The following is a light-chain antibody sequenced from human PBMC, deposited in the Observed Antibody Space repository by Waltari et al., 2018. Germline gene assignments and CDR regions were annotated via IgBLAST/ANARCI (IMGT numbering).Light chain of an antibody. CDR2: CTN. CDR3: QSYDTSLSVV. V-gene: IGLV1-40*01. Sequence: QSVLTQPPSVSGAPGLRVTISCTGSSSNIGAGYDVHWYQHLPGTAPKLLIYCTNNRPSGVPDRFSGSKSGTSASLAITGLQVDDEADYYCQSYDTSLSVVFGGGTKLTVL. CDR1: SSNIGAGYD. J-gene: IGLJ2*01.